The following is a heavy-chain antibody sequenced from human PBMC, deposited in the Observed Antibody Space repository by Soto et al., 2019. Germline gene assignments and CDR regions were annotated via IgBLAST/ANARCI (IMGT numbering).Heavy chain of an antibody. CDR3: ARSVAAKNFDY. Sequence: QVTLKESGPVLVKPTEPLTLTCTVSGFSLSNARMGVSWIRQPPGKALEWLAHIFSNDEKSYSTSLKSRLTISKDTSKSQVVLTMTNMDPVDTATYYCARSVAAKNFDYWGQGTLVTVSS. CDR2: IFSNDEK. J-gene: IGHJ4*02. D-gene: IGHD2-15*01. V-gene: IGHV2-26*01. CDR1: GFSLSNARMG.